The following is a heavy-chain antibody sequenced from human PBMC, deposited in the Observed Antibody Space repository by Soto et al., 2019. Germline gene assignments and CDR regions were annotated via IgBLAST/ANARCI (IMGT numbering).Heavy chain of an antibody. CDR1: GFTFSSYA. Sequence: GGSLRLSCAASGFTFSSYAIHWVRQAPGKGLEWVAVISYDGSNKYYADSVKGRFTISRDNSKNTLYLQMNSLRAEDTAVYYCARESWVAAAGYFDYWGQGTLVTVSS. CDR3: ARESWVAAAGYFDY. D-gene: IGHD6-13*01. J-gene: IGHJ4*02. V-gene: IGHV3-30-3*01. CDR2: ISYDGSNK.